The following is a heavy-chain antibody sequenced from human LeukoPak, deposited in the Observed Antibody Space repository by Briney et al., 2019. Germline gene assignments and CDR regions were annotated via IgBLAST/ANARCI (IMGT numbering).Heavy chain of an antibody. CDR3: ARASRSSGYYFGLGYYFDY. J-gene: IGHJ4*02. V-gene: IGHV4-59*01. CDR2: IYYSGST. D-gene: IGHD3-22*01. Sequence: SETLSLTCTVSGGSISSYYWSWIRQPPGKGLEWIGYIYYSGSTNYNPSHKSRVTISVDTSKNQFSLKLSSVTAADTAVYYCARASRSSGYYFGLGYYFDYWGQGTLVTVSS. CDR1: GGSISSYY.